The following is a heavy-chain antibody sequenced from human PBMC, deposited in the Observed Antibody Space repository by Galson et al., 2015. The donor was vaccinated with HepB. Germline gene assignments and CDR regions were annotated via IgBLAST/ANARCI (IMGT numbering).Heavy chain of an antibody. D-gene: IGHD6-13*01. J-gene: IGHJ6*02. CDR1: GFTFSSYS. Sequence: SLRLSCAASGFTFSSYSMNWVRQAPGKGLEWVSSISSSSSYIYYADSVKGRFTISRDNAKNSLYLQMNSLRAEDTAVYYCARDLIAAADYYGMDVWGQGTTVTVSS. CDR3: ARDLIAAADYYGMDV. V-gene: IGHV3-21*01. CDR2: ISSSSSYI.